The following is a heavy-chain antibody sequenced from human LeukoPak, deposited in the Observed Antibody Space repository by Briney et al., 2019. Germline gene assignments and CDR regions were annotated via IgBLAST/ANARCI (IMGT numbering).Heavy chain of an antibody. J-gene: IGHJ6*02. CDR1: GGSISSGGYY. Sequence: PSETLSLTCTVSGGSISSGGYYWSWIRQHPGKGLEWIGYIYYSGSTYYNPSLKSRVTISVDTSKNQFSLKLSSVTAADTAVYYCARETPRYSLEGMDVWGQGTTVTVSS. D-gene: IGHD3-9*01. V-gene: IGHV4-31*03. CDR2: IYYSGST. CDR3: ARETPRYSLEGMDV.